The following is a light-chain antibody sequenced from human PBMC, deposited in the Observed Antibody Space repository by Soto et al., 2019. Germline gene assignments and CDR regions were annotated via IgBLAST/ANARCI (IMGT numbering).Light chain of an antibody. J-gene: IGKJ2*01. V-gene: IGKV4-1*01. Sequence: DIVMTQSPDSLALSLGERATINCKSSQSILYSSNNKNHLAWYQQKPGQPPKLLIHWASTRESGVPDRCSGSGSGKDFTLTSSSLQAEDVAVYYCHQYYSSPRTFGQGTKLEIK. CDR3: HQYYSSPRT. CDR1: QSILYSSNNKNH. CDR2: WAS.